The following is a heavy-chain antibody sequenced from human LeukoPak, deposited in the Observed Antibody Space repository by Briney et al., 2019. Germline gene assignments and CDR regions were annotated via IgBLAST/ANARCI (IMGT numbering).Heavy chain of an antibody. Sequence: TLSLTCPVSGGSISSGSYYWSWIRQPAGKGLEWIGRIYTSGSTNYNPSLKSRVTISVDTSKNQFSLKLSSVTAAETAVFYCARGFPETGTTPYVYYYYMDVWGKGTTVTISS. CDR1: GGSISSGSYY. CDR3: ARGFPETGTTPYVYYYYMDV. V-gene: IGHV4-61*02. CDR2: IYTSGST. D-gene: IGHD1-1*01. J-gene: IGHJ6*03.